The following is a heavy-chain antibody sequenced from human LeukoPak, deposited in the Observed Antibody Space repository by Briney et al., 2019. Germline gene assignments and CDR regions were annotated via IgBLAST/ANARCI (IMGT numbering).Heavy chain of an antibody. CDR1: GFTFSSYS. Sequence: PGGSLRLSCAASGFTFSSYSMNWVRQAPGKELDWVSSISSSSSYIYYADSVKGRFTISRDNAKNSLYLQMNSLRAEDTAVYYCARYQLGSYYFDYWGQGTLVTVSS. J-gene: IGHJ4*02. CDR3: ARYQLGSYYFDY. CDR2: ISSSSSYI. D-gene: IGHD2-2*01. V-gene: IGHV3-21*01.